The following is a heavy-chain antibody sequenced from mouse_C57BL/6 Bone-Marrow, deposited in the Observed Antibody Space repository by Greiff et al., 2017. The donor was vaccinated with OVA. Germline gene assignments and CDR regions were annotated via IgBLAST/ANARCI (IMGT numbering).Heavy chain of an antibody. V-gene: IGHV1-64*01. D-gene: IGHD2-12*01. CDR3: ARSKAYYSAY. CDR2: IHPNSGST. CDR1: GYTFTSYW. J-gene: IGHJ3*01. Sequence: QVQLQQPGAELVKPGASVKLSCKASGYTFTSYWMHWVKQRPGQGLEWIGMIHPNSGSTNYNEKFKSKATLTVDKSSSTAYMQLSSLTSEDSAVYDCARSKAYYSAYWGQGTLVTVSA.